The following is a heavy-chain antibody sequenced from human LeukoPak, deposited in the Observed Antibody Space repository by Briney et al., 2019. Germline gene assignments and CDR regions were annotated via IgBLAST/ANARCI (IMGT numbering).Heavy chain of an antibody. V-gene: IGHV4-4*07. CDR1: GGSISSYY. CDR2: IYTSGST. Sequence: SETLSLTCTVSGGSISSYYWGWIRQPAGKGLEWIGRIYTSGSTNYNPSLKSRVTMSVDTSKNQFSLKLSSVTAADTAVYYCARDYFLRAAADYYYYYYMDVWGKGTTVAISS. D-gene: IGHD6-13*01. CDR3: ARDYFLRAAADYYYYYYMDV. J-gene: IGHJ6*03.